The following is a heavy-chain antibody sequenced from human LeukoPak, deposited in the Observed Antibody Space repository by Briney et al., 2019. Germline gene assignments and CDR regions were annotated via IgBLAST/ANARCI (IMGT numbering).Heavy chain of an antibody. CDR3: ASKSIVGAPDY. V-gene: IGHV4-38-2*02. Sequence: SETLSLTCTVSGYSISSGYYWGWIRQPPGKGLEWIGSIYHSGSTYYNPSLKSRVTISVDTSKNQFSLKLSSVTAADTAVYYCASKSIVGAPDYWGQGTLVTVSS. D-gene: IGHD1-26*01. J-gene: IGHJ4*02. CDR1: GYSISSGYY. CDR2: IYHSGST.